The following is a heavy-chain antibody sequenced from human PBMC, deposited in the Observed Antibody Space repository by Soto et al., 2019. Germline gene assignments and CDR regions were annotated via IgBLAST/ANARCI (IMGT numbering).Heavy chain of an antibody. CDR2: MNPNSGNT. D-gene: IGHD6-6*01. CDR3: ARNPRKRNPQLALDYYYYYYMDV. Sequence: ASVKVSCKASGYTFTSYDINWVRQATGQGLEWMGWMNPNSGNTGYAQKFQGRVTMTRNTSISTAYMELSSLRSEDTAVYYCARNPRKRNPQLALDYYYYYYMDVWGKGTTVTVSS. J-gene: IGHJ6*03. V-gene: IGHV1-8*01. CDR1: GYTFTSYD.